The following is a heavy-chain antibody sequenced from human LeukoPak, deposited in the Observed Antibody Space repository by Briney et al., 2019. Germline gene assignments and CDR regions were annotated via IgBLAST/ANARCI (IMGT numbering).Heavy chain of an antibody. J-gene: IGHJ4*02. CDR1: GFTFSSYG. D-gene: IGHD2-15*01. CDR2: ISYDASDK. V-gene: IGHV3-30*03. Sequence: PGGSLRLSCAASGFTFSSYGMHWVRQAPGKGLECVAVISYDASDKYYADSVKGRFTISRDNSKNTLYVQMNSLRAEDTAIYSCATLLLGVGGDYWGQGTLVTVSS. CDR3: ATLLLGVGGDY.